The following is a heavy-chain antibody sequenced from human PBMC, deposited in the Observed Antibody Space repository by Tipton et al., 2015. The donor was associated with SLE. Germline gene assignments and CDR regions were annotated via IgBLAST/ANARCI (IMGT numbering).Heavy chain of an antibody. Sequence: SLRLSCAASGFTFDDYAMHWVRQAPGKGLEWVSGISWSSGSIGYADSVKGRFTISRDNAKNSLYLQMNSLRAEDTALYYCAKDSSGYYRVFDYWGQGTLVTVSS. CDR1: GFTFDDYA. D-gene: IGHD3-22*01. J-gene: IGHJ4*02. CDR2: ISWSSGSI. V-gene: IGHV3-9*01. CDR3: AKDSSGYYRVFDY.